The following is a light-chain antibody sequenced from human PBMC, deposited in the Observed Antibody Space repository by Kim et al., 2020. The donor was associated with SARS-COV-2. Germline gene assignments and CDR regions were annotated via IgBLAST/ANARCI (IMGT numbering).Light chain of an antibody. Sequence: GQSITMSCTGTSSDVGGFNSVSWYQQHPGKAPKLMIYDVSTRPSGVSDRFSGSKSGNTASLTISGLQAEDEAVYYCSSYTSSISWVFGGGTQLTVL. CDR3: SSYTSSISWV. CDR1: SSDVGGFNS. V-gene: IGLV2-14*03. CDR2: DVS. J-gene: IGLJ3*02.